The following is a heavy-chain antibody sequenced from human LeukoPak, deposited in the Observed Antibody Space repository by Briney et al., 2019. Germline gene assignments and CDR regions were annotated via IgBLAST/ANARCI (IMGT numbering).Heavy chain of an antibody. CDR1: GFTFSIYG. CDR2: ISYDGSNK. J-gene: IGHJ6*03. Sequence: GGSLRLSCAASGFTFSIYGMHWVRQAPGKGLEWVAVISYDGSNKYYADSVKGRFTISRDNSKNTLYLQMNSLRAEDTAVYYCAKDSGARRRYCSSTSCYEGGYMDVWGKGTTVTVSS. CDR3: AKDSGARRRYCSSTSCYEGGYMDV. D-gene: IGHD2-2*01. V-gene: IGHV3-30*18.